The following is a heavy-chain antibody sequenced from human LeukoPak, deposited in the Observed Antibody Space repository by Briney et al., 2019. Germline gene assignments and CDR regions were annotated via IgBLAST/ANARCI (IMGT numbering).Heavy chain of an antibody. CDR1: GFSLSTSGVG. J-gene: IGHJ4*02. D-gene: IGHD3-10*01. V-gene: IGHV2-5*01. CDR2: IYWNDDK. Sequence: SGPTLVKPTQTLTLTCTFSGFSLSTSGVGVGWIRQPPGKALEWLALIYWNDDKRYSPSLKNRLTITKDTSRNQVVLTMTNMDPVDTATYYCAHSVGWFGEYYFDYWGQGTLVTVSS. CDR3: AHSVGWFGEYYFDY.